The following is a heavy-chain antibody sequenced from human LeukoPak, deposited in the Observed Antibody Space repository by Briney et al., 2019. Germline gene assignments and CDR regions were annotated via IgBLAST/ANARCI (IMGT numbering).Heavy chain of an antibody. CDR1: GFTFSSYG. CDR2: MYYDGISK. Sequence: GGSLRLSCAASGFTFSSYGMHWVRPAPGKGLEWVAVMYYDGISKYYADSVKGRFTISRDNSMNTLYLQMNSLRAEDTAVYFCARDLYCSGGSCLYFDYWGQGTLVTVSS. J-gene: IGHJ4*02. CDR3: ARDLYCSGGSCLYFDY. D-gene: IGHD2-15*01. V-gene: IGHV3-33*01.